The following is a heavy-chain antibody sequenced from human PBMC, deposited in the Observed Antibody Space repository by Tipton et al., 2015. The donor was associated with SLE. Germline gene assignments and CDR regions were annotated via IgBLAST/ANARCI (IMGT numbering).Heavy chain of an antibody. J-gene: IGHJ4*02. Sequence: PGLVKPSETLSLTCTVSGASITDSYWTWIRQPPGKGLECIGYVYYSGSTNYNPSLKSRVTISVDTSKNHFSLKLSSVTAADAAVYYCARSSTGYYGSTGLSFDYWGQGTLVTVSS. CDR1: GASITDSY. V-gene: IGHV4-59*01. D-gene: IGHD3-22*01. CDR2: VYYSGST. CDR3: ARSSTGYYGSTGLSFDY.